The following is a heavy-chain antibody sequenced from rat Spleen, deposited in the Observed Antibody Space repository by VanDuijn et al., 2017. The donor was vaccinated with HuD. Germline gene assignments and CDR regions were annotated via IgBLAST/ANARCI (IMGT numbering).Heavy chain of an antibody. V-gene: IGHV2-1*01. CDR1: GFSLTSNS. CDR3: ARSASGLLYASYIDWYFDF. J-gene: IGHJ1*01. D-gene: IGHD1-2*01. Sequence: QVQLKESGPGLVQPSQTLSLTCTVSGFSLTSNSVHWVRQPPGKGLEWMGGIWGDGSTDYNSALKSRLSINRDTSKSQVFLKMNSLQTDDTAIYFCARSASGLLYASYIDWYFDFWGPGTMVTVSS. CDR2: IWGDGST.